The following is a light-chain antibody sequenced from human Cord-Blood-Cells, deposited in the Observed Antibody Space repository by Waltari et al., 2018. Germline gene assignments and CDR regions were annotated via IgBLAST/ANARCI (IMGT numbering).Light chain of an antibody. J-gene: IGKJ3*01. Sequence: EIVMTQSPATLSVSPGERDTLSCRASQSVSDNLAWFQQKPGQAPMPLIYGASTRATGIPARFSGSGSGTEFTRTISSLQSEDFAVYYCQQYNNWPFTFGPGTKVDIK. V-gene: IGKV3-15*01. CDR3: QQYNNWPFT. CDR2: GAS. CDR1: QSVSDN.